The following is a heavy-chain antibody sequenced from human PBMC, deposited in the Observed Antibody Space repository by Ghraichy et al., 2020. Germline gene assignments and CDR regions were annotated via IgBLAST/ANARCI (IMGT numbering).Heavy chain of an antibody. CDR2: ISSSSSTI. D-gene: IGHD3-10*01. V-gene: IGHV3-48*01. Sequence: GESLNISCAASEFIFSTYNMNWVRQAPGRGLEWVSYISSSSSTIHYADSVKGRFTISRDNAKKSLYLQMNSLRAEDTAVYYCARGYGSGRNWFDPWGQGTLVTVSS. CDR1: EFIFSTYN. J-gene: IGHJ5*02. CDR3: ARGYGSGRNWFDP.